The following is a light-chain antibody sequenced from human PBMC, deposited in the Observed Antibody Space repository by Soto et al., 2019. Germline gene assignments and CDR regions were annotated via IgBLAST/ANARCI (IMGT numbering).Light chain of an antibody. V-gene: IGKV3-20*01. J-gene: IGKJ1*01. CDR1: QSVGGSY. Sequence: EIVLTQSPGTLSLSPGERATLSCRASQSVGGSYLAWFQQKPGQAPRLLIYVASTRATGVPDRFSGSGSATDFSLTINRLEPEDFAVYYWQHYGSSPWTFGQGNKVEIK. CDR2: VAS. CDR3: QHYGSSPWT.